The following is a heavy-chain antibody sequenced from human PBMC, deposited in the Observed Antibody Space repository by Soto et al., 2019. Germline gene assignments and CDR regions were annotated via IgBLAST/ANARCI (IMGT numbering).Heavy chain of an antibody. V-gene: IGHV3-15*01. CDR2: IKSKTDGGTT. CDR3: TTDLTDIVLHYYYYMDV. J-gene: IGHJ6*03. CDR1: GFTFSNAW. D-gene: IGHD2-8*01. Sequence: EVQLVESGGGLVKPGGSLRLSCAASGFTFSNAWMSWVRQAPGKGLEWVGRIKSKTDGGTTDYAAPVKGRFTISRDDSKNTLYLQMNRLKTEDTAVYYCTTDLTDIVLHYYYYMDVWGKGTTVTVSS.